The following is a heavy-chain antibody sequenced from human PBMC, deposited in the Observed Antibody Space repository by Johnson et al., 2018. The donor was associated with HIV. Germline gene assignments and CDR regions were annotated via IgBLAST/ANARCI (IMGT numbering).Heavy chain of an antibody. CDR3: TTEKHAPRAFDI. CDR2: IKSKTDGGTT. D-gene: IGHD2-2*01. CDR1: GFSFTKTW. V-gene: IGHV3-15*01. J-gene: IGHJ3*02. Sequence: VQLVESGGGLVQPGGSLTLSCAASGFSFTKTWMSWVRQAPGKGLEWIGRIKSKTDGGTTDYAAPVKGRFTISRDDSKNTLYLQMNSLKTEDTAVYYCTTEKHAPRAFDIWGQGTMVTVSS.